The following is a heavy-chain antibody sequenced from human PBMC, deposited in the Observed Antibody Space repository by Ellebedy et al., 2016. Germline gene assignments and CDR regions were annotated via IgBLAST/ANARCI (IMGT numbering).Heavy chain of an antibody. J-gene: IGHJ5*02. Sequence: GGSLRLXXAASGLGFSDFFMSWVRRAPGKGLEWVATISAGGETTYFADSMRGRFTVSRDNSKSTLYLHMNSLRADDTAVYYCRPGHYANLWGHGTLVTVSS. V-gene: IGHV3-23*01. CDR2: ISAGGETT. D-gene: IGHD4-17*01. CDR1: GLGFSDFF. CDR3: RPGHYANL.